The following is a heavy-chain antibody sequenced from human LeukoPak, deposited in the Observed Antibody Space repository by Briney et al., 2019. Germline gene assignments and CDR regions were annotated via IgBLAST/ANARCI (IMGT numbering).Heavy chain of an antibody. Sequence: GSLRLSCAASGFTFSSYSMNWVRQAPGKGLEWIGEINHSGSTNYNPSLKSRVTISVDTSKNQFSLKLSSVTAADTAVYYCARARPDMVRGVIRSTDFDYWGQGTLVTVSS. J-gene: IGHJ4*02. CDR2: INHSGST. D-gene: IGHD3-10*01. CDR1: GFTFSSYS. CDR3: ARARPDMVRGVIRSTDFDY. V-gene: IGHV4-34*01.